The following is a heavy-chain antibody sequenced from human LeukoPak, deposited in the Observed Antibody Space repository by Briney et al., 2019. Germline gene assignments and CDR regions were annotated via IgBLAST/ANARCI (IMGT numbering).Heavy chain of an antibody. CDR2: ISGSGDST. J-gene: IGHJ5*02. CDR1: GFTFSTYA. CDR3: ARALDP. Sequence: GGSLRLSCAASGFTFSTYAVTWVRQAPGKGLEWVSTISGSGDSTYYADSVKGRFTISRDNSKDTLYLQMNSLRAEDTAVYYCARALDPWGQGTLVTVSS. V-gene: IGHV3-23*01.